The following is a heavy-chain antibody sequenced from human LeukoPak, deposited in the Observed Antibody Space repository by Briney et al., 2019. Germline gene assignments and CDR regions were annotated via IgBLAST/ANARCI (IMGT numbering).Heavy chain of an antibody. CDR2: ISSSGSTI. CDR3: ARTRPIDY. J-gene: IGHJ4*02. V-gene: IGHV3-48*02. CDR1: GFTFSTYS. Sequence: GGSLRLSCEASGFTFSTYSMNWVRQAPVKGLEWVSYISSSGSTIYYADSVKGRFTISRDNAKNSMSLQMNSLRDEDTAVYYCARTRPIDYWGQGTLVTVSS.